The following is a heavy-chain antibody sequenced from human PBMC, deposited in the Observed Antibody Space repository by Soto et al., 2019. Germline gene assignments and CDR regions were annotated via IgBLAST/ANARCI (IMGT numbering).Heavy chain of an antibody. D-gene: IGHD3-3*01. CDR2: IKSKTDGGTT. CDR1: GFTFSSYW. Sequence: GGSLRLSCAASGFTFSSYWMSWVRQAPGKGLEWVGRIKSKTDGGTTDYAAPVKGRFTISRDDSKNTLYLQMNSLKTEDTAVYYCTTDFFNYDFWSGYFPPLFDYWGQGTLVTVSS. V-gene: IGHV3-15*01. J-gene: IGHJ4*02. CDR3: TTDFFNYDFWSGYFPPLFDY.